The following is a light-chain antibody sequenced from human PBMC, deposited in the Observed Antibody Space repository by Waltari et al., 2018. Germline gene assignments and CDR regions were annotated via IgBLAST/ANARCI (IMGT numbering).Light chain of an antibody. CDR1: QSIGSF. J-gene: IGKJ1*01. CDR2: GAS. Sequence: EIVLTQSPGTLSLSPGERVTLSCRASQSIGSFLAWYQQKPGQPPRLLIYGASIRAAGIPYRVSGSGSGTDFSLTISRLEPEDFAVYYCQHYVRLPVTFGQGTKVQIK. CDR3: QHYVRLPVT. V-gene: IGKV3-20*01.